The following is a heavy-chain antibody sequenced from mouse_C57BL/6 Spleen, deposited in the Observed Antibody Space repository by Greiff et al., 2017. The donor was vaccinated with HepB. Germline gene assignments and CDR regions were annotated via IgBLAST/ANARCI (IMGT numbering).Heavy chain of an antibody. Sequence: QVQLQQPGAELVKPGASVKLSCKASGYTFTSYWMHWVKQRPGRGLEWIGRIDPNSGGTKYNEQFKSKATLTVDKPSSTAYMQLSSLKSEDSAGFYSARFDGWDHYAMDYWGQGTSVTVSS. CDR2: IDPNSGGT. CDR1: GYTFTSYW. J-gene: IGHJ4*01. CDR3: ARFDGWDHYAMDY. V-gene: IGHV1-72*01. D-gene: IGHD2-3*01.